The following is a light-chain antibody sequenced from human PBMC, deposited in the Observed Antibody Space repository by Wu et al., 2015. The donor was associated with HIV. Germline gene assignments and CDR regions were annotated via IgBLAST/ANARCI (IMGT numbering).Light chain of an antibody. CDR3: QQSYSTLWT. V-gene: IGKV1-39*01. CDR1: QSISYY. J-gene: IGKJ1*01. CDR2: GAS. Sequence: DIQMTQSPSSLSASVGDRVTITCRASQSISYYLNWYQQKRGRAPKLLIYGASTLQSGVPSRFSGSGSGTDFALTISSLQPEDFATYYCQQSYSTLWTFGQGTKVEVK.